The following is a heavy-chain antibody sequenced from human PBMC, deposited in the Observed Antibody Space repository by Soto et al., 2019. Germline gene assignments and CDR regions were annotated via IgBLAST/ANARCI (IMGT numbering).Heavy chain of an antibody. V-gene: IGHV4-4*02. Sequence: SETLSLTCAVSGGSISSSNWWSWVRQPPGKGLEWIGEIYHSGSTNYNPSLKSRVTISVDKSKNQFSLKLSSVTAADTAVYYCARDRSGGSYYHWFDPWGQGTLVTVSS. CDR3: ARDRSGGSYYHWFDP. J-gene: IGHJ5*02. CDR1: GGSISSSNW. D-gene: IGHD1-26*01. CDR2: IYHSGST.